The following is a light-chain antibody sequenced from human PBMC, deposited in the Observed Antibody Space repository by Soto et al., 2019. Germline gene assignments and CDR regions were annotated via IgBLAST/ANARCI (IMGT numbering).Light chain of an antibody. CDR2: GAS. Sequence: EIVLTQSPVTLSLSPGERATLSCRDSQSVSRSLLAWYQQKPGQAPRLLIYGASTSATCIADRFSGSGSGTYFTLTISRLEPEDFAGYYCQQYGNPPPYSFGQGTKLEIK. CDR1: QSVSRSL. CDR3: QQYGNPPPYS. V-gene: IGKV3-20*01. J-gene: IGKJ2*03.